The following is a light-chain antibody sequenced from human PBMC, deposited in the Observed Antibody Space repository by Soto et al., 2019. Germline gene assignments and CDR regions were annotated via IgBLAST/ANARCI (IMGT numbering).Light chain of an antibody. CDR3: QQYNSYWT. CDR2: KAS. CDR1: QSINSW. V-gene: IGKV1-5*03. Sequence: DIQMTQSPSTLSASVGDRVTITCRASQSINSWLAWYQQKPGKAPKLLIYKASSLESGVPSRFSGSESGTEFTLNISSLQPDDFATYYCQQYNSYWTFGQGTKVEIK. J-gene: IGKJ1*01.